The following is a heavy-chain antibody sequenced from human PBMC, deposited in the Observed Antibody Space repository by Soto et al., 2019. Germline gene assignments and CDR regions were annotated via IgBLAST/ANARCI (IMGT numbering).Heavy chain of an antibody. V-gene: IGHV4-59*01. CDR2: IYYSGST. CDR3: ARSDGRY. CDR1: GSVISRYY. Sequence: SETLSLICAVSGSVISRYYSSWLRQPPGKGLEWIWYIYYSGSTNYNPALKCRVTISVDTSKNQFSLKLSSVTAADTAVYDCARSDGRYWGQGTLVTVSS. J-gene: IGHJ4*02.